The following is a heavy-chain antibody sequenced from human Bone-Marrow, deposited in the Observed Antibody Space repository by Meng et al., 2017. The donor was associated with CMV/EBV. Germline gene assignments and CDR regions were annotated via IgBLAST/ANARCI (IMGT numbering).Heavy chain of an antibody. Sequence: SETLSLTCTVSGGSISMYYWSWIRQPPGKVLEWIGYSYYSGSITYNPYLKSRVTISVDTSKNQFSLKLSSVTAADTAVYYCARDRTSSSGHIGRVSDYYYGMDVWGQGTMVTISS. V-gene: IGHV4-59*01. CDR1: GGSISMYY. CDR3: ARDRTSSSGHIGRVSDYYYGMDV. CDR2: SYYSGSI. D-gene: IGHD6-19*01. J-gene: IGHJ6*02.